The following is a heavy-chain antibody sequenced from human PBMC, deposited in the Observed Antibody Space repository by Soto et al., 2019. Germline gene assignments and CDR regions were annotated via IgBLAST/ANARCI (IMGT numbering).Heavy chain of an antibody. V-gene: IGHV1-69*01. CDR3: ARGSIFGVVISYYGMDV. CDR2: IIPIFGTA. Sequence: QVQLVQSGAEVKKPGSSVNVSCKASGGTFSSYAISWVRQAPGQGLEWMGGIIPIFGTANYAQKFQGRVTITADESTSTAYMELSSLSSEDSAVYYCARGSIFGVVISYYGMDVWGQGTTVTVSS. CDR1: GGTFSSYA. D-gene: IGHD3-3*01. J-gene: IGHJ6*02.